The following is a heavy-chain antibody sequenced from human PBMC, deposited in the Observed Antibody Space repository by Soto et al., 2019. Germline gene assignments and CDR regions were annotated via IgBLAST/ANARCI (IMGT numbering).Heavy chain of an antibody. V-gene: IGHV3-66*01. Sequence: KRLEWVSTIYSSGSTYYADSVRGRFTISRDASKNTLYLQMNSLSVDDTAVYFFFIQAKDGIRWYLAVSAFLRHRTPDL. CDR2: IYSSGST. D-gene: IGHD2-15*01. J-gene: IGHJ2*01. CDR3: FIQAKDGIRWYLAVSAFLRHRTPDL.